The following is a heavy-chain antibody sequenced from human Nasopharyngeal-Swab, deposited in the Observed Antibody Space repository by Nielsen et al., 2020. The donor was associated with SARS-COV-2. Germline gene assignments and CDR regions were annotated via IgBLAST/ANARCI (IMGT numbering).Heavy chain of an antibody. CDR3: ARGSGYYTYYYMDV. J-gene: IGHJ6*03. Sequence: WVRQAPGQRLEWMGWINADNGNTKYSQKFQGRVTITRDTSASTAYMELSSLRSEDTAVYYCARGSGYYTYYYMDVWGKGTTVTVSS. D-gene: IGHD3-3*01. CDR2: INADNGNT. V-gene: IGHV1-3*01.